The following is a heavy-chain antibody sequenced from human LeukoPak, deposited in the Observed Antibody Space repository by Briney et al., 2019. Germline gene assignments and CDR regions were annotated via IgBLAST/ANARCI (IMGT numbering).Heavy chain of an antibody. CDR2: ISSSGSTI. CDR3: AKDPTHFRVWDDYDNTRLNY. D-gene: IGHD3-22*01. V-gene: IGHV3-48*03. Sequence: PGGSLRLSCAASGFTFSSYEMNWVRQAPGKGLEWVSYISSSGSTICYADSVKGRFTISRDNSKNTVYLQMNSLRAEDTAVYYCAKDPTHFRVWDDYDNTRLNYWGQGTLVTVSS. CDR1: GFTFSSYE. J-gene: IGHJ4*02.